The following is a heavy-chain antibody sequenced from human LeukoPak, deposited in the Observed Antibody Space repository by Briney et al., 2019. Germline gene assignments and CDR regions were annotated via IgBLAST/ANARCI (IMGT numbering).Heavy chain of an antibody. CDR2: IDGSGDKT. J-gene: IGHJ4*02. D-gene: IGHD7-27*01. CDR3: AKVQFNWGPIDY. Sequence: PGGSLRLSCAASGFTFSNFAIRWVRQVPGKGLEWVSSIDGSGDKTHYPGSVRGRFTVSRDNSKNTLYLQMNSLRVEDTATYFCAKVQFNWGPIDYWGQGTPVIVSS. V-gene: IGHV3-23*01. CDR1: GFTFSNFA.